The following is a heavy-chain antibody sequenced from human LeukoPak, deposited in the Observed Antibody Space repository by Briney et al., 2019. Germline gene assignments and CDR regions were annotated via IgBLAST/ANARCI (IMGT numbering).Heavy chain of an antibody. Sequence: PGGSLRLSCAASGFNFDDYAMHWVRQAPGKGLEWVSGISWNSGSIGYADSVKGRFTISRDNAKNSLYLQMNSLRAEDTALYYCAKDIFTMVRGVVDYWGQGTLVTVSS. V-gene: IGHV3-9*01. CDR2: ISWNSGSI. D-gene: IGHD3-10*01. J-gene: IGHJ4*02. CDR3: AKDIFTMVRGVVDY. CDR1: GFNFDDYA.